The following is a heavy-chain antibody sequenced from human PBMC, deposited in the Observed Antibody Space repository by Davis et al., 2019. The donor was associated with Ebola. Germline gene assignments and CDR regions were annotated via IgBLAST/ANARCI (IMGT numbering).Heavy chain of an antibody. V-gene: IGHV3-30-3*01. J-gene: IGHJ4*02. CDR2: IAYDGNYE. CDR3: AREGKGSVSFDS. D-gene: IGHD5/OR15-5a*01. CDR1: GFSFSSHA. Sequence: GGSLRLSCAASGFSFSSHAMHWVRQAPGKGLQWVGVIAYDGNYESYTDSVQGRFTISRDNSKNTLSLQMNSLRPEDTAVYYCAREGKGSVSFDSWGQGTLVTVSS.